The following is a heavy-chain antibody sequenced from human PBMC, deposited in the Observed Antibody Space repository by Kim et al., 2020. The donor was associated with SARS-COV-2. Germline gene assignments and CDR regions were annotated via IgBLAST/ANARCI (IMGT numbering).Heavy chain of an antibody. Sequence: GGSLRLSCAASGFTFSSSWMNWVRQAPGKGLEWVANINQDGTDKYYVDSVKGRFTISRDNAKNSLYLQMNSLRAEDTAVYYCARGYYGMDVWGQGTTVTVSS. CDR1: GFTFSSSW. J-gene: IGHJ6*02. CDR3: ARGYYGMDV. V-gene: IGHV3-7*01. CDR2: INQDGTDK.